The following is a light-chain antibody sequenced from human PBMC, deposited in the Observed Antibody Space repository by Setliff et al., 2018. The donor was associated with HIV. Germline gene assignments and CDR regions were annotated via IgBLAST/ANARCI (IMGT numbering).Light chain of an antibody. Sequence: SYELTQPPSVSVAPGKTAKITCGGDDIGTKTVHWYKQKPGQAPVVVVFDDSDRPSGIPERFSGSNSGNTPTLTISRVEAGDEADYYCQVWDRSSSHVVFGGGTKVTVL. CDR3: QVWDRSSSHVV. V-gene: IGLV3-21*03. J-gene: IGLJ3*02. CDR2: DDS. CDR1: DIGTKT.